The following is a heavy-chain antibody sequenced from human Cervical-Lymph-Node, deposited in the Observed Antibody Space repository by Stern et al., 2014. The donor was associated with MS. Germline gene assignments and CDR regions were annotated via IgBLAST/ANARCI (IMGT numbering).Heavy chain of an antibody. CDR3: TRAYSSSWFSEYYFDK. Sequence: EDQLVESGGGLVQPGRSLRLSCAASGYTFGDYGLNWVRQAPGKGLEGVGFIRSKSYSGITDYAASVKGRFTISRDDSKSTAYLQMNSLKIEDTAVYYCTRAYSSSWFSEYYFDKWGQGTLVAVSS. V-gene: IGHV3-49*04. CDR2: IRSKSYSGIT. CDR1: GYTFGDYG. J-gene: IGHJ4*02. D-gene: IGHD6-13*01.